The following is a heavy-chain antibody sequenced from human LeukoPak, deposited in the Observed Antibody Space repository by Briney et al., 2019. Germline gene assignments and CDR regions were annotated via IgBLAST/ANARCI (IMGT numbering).Heavy chain of an antibody. CDR2: IRSKANSYAT. CDR1: GFTFSGSA. Sequence: GGSLRLSCAASGFTFSGSAMHWVRQASGKGLEWVGRIRSKANSYATAYAASVKGRFTISRDDSKNTAYLQMNSLRAEDTAVYYCARDGGPPRSSLHYYGMDVWGQGTTVTVSS. D-gene: IGHD6-13*01. J-gene: IGHJ6*02. CDR3: ARDGGPPRSSLHYYGMDV. V-gene: IGHV3-73*01.